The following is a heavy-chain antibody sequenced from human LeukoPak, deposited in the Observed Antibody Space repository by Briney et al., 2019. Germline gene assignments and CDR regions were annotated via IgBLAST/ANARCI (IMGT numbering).Heavy chain of an antibody. Sequence: GASVKVSCKASGYTFTSYYMHWVRQAPGQGLEWMGIINPSGGSTSYAQKFQGRVTMTRDTSTSTVYMELSSLRSEDTAAYYCARATMTLVEDYWGRGTLVTVSS. CDR2: INPSGGST. CDR3: ARATMTLVEDY. J-gene: IGHJ4*02. D-gene: IGHD3-22*01. CDR1: GYTFTSYY. V-gene: IGHV1-46*01.